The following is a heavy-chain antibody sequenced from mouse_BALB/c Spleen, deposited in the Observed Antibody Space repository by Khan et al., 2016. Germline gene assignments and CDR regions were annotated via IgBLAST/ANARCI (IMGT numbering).Heavy chain of an antibody. CDR1: GFSLTNSG. CDR2: IWPGGST. J-gene: IGHJ3*01. D-gene: IGHD2-4*01. CDR3: ARDDQDYDGWVAY. V-gene: IGHV2-9*02. Sequence: QVQLKESGPGLVAPSQSLSITCTVSGFSLTNSGVHWIRQPPGKGLEWLGVIWPGGSTDYNSALMSRLSITKDNSQTQVFLKMISLQTDDTAMYXWARDDQDYDGWVAYWGQGNLVIVSA.